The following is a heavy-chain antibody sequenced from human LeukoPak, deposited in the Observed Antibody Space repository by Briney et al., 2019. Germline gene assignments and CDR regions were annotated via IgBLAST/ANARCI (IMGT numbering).Heavy chain of an antibody. D-gene: IGHD6-13*01. CDR1: GFTFSSYG. J-gene: IGHJ3*02. CDR2: ISYDGSNK. Sequence: GGSLRLSCAASGFTFSSYGMHWVRQAPGKGLEWVAVISYDGSNKYYADSVKGRFTISRDNSKNTLYLQMNSLRAEDTAVYYCAKGSGIEAEDAFDIWGQGTMVTVSS. CDR3: AKGSGIEAEDAFDI. V-gene: IGHV3-30*18.